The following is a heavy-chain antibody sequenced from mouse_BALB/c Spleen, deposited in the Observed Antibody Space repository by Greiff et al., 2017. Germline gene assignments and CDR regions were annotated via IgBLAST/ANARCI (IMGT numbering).Heavy chain of an antibody. CDR2: IDPENGDT. CDR3: NYYGSSYGFAY. Sequence: DVQLQESGAELVRSGASVKLSCTASGFNIKDYYMHWVKQRPEQGLEWIGWIDPENGDTEYAPKFQGKATMTADTSSNTAYLQLSSLTSEDTAVYYCNYYGSSYGFAYWGQGTLVTVSA. J-gene: IGHJ3*01. D-gene: IGHD1-1*01. V-gene: IGHV14-4*02. CDR1: GFNIKDYY.